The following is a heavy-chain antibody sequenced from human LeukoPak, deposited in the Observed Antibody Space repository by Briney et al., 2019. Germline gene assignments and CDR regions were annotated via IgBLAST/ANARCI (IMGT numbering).Heavy chain of an antibody. D-gene: IGHD6-19*01. V-gene: IGHV5-51*01. CDR3: ARPYGAYSSGWVDY. Sequence: GESLQISCKGSGFSFSTYWIGWVRQMPGKGLEWMGIIYPGDSDTTYSPSFQGQVTISADKSISTAYPQWSSLKASDTGMYYCARPYGAYSSGWVDYWGQGTLVTVSS. CDR2: IYPGDSDT. CDR1: GFSFSTYW. J-gene: IGHJ4*02.